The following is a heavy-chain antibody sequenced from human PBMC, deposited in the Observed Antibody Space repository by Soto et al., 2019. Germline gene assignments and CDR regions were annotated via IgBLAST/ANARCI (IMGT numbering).Heavy chain of an antibody. V-gene: IGHV4-30-2*01. D-gene: IGHD1-26*01. J-gene: IGHJ6*02. Sequence: ASETLSLTCAVSGDSISSGGYSWSWIRQPPGKGLEWVGYIDRSGSTYYNPSLKSRVTISADRSNNRFSLILNSVTAADTAVYFCARDGAWRGFDVWGQVTTLTVSS. CDR1: GDSISSGGYS. CDR2: IDRSGST. CDR3: ARDGAWRGFDV.